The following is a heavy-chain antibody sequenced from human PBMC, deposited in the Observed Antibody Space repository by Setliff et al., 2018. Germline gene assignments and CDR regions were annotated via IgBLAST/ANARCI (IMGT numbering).Heavy chain of an antibody. CDR2: VDQSGGT. J-gene: IGHJ6*03. D-gene: IGHD1-1*01. Sequence: KTSETLSLTCGVSGGSLRDAFWTWIRQSPGKGLEYIGNVDQSGGTNYNPSLKSRVTISMSTSRKQFSLQLTSVTAADTAIYYCTRGQVLEPPTTGSHYMNVWGQGTTVTVSS. CDR3: TRGQVLEPPTTGSHYMNV. CDR1: GGSLRDAF. V-gene: IGHV4-34*01.